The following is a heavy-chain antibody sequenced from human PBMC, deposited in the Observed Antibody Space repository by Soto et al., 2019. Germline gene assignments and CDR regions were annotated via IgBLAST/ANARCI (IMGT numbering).Heavy chain of an antibody. V-gene: IGHV4-59*08. D-gene: IGHD6-19*01. CDR1: GGSISSYY. J-gene: IGHJ3*02. CDR2: IYYSGST. Sequence: SETLSLTCTVSGGSISSYYWSWIRQPPGKGLEWIGYIYYSGSTNYNPSLKSRVTISVDTSKNQFSLKLSSVTAADTAVYYCARHGSSGWHDASDIWGQGTMVTVSS. CDR3: ARHGSSGWHDASDI.